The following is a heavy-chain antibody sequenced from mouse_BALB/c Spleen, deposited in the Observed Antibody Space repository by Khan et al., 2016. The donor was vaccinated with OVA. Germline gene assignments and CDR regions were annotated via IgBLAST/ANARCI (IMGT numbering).Heavy chain of an antibody. CDR1: GYTFTSYS. V-gene: IGHV1-4*01. D-gene: IGHD1-1*01. J-gene: IGHJ4*01. CDR3: ASDFHYYGSRGALDY. Sequence: QVRLQQSGAELARPGASVKMSCKASGYTFTSYSMHWIKQRPGQGLEWIGNINPSNAYTNYNQKFKDKATLTADKSSSTAYMQLSSLTSEDSAVSYCASDFHYYGSRGALDYWGQGTSVTVSS. CDR2: INPSNAYT.